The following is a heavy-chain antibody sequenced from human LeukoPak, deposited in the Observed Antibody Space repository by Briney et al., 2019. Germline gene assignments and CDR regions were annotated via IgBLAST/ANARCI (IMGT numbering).Heavy chain of an antibody. V-gene: IGHV1-46*02. J-gene: IGHJ5*01. Sequence: ASVKVSCKASRDMLNSDRIHWVRQAPGEGLEWMGVINAGGEDPKFAQNFQGRVDLTWDTSTNTIYMELARLRSEDTAVYYCTRAKVPPRPTWFGSWGQGTLVTVSS. CDR1: RDMLNSDR. CDR2: INAGGEDP. D-gene: IGHD3-10*01. CDR3: TRAKVPPRPTWFGS.